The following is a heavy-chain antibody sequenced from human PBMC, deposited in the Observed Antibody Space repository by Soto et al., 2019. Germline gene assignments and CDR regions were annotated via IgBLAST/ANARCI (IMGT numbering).Heavy chain of an antibody. CDR3: SREAVSGRTGFDY. Sequence: QVQLVQSGAEVKKPGASVKVSCKASGYTFTSYGISWVRQAPGQGLEWMGWVNAYNGNTNYAQKIQGRVTMTTDTSTSTEYMELRSLRYDDTDVYYCSREAVSGRTGFDYWGQGTLVTVSS. V-gene: IGHV1-18*01. CDR1: GYTFTSYG. J-gene: IGHJ4*02. D-gene: IGHD6-19*01. CDR2: VNAYNGNT.